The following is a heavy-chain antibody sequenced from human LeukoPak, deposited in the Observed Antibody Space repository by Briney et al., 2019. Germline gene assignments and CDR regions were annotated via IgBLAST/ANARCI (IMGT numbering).Heavy chain of an antibody. CDR1: GGSISSYY. CDR2: IYYSGST. Sequence: SETLSLTCTVSGGSISSYYWSWIRQPPGKGLEWIGYIYYSGSTNYNPSLKSRVTISVDTSKNQFSLKLSSVTAADTAVYYCARTYYDFWSGYSQDRAFDIWGQGTMVTVSS. J-gene: IGHJ3*02. CDR3: ARTYYDFWSGYSQDRAFDI. D-gene: IGHD3-3*01. V-gene: IGHV4-59*01.